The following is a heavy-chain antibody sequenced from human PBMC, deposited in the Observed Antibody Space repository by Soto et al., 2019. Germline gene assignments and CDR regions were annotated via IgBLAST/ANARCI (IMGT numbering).Heavy chain of an antibody. J-gene: IGHJ5*02. CDR1: FGSISGSY. D-gene: IGHD5-12*01. Sequence: PSETLSLTCTVSFGSISGSYWSWIRQSPGGGLEWMGYIYSSGTTKYNPSLKSRVTLSLDTSKNQFSLKLTSVTAADTAVYFCARDQQFCTGNSCYADNWFDPWGQGTLVTVS. CDR2: IYSSGTT. CDR3: ARDQQFCTGNSCYADNWFDP. V-gene: IGHV4-59*01.